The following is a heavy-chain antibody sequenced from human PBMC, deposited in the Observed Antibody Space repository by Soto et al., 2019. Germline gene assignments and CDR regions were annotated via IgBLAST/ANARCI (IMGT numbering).Heavy chain of an antibody. CDR2: IIPIFGTA. CDR1: GGTFNSYA. V-gene: IGHV1-69*06. J-gene: IGHJ6*02. CDR3: ARALYSNYNYYYYGMDV. Sequence: SVKVSCKASGGTFNSYAISWVRQAPGQGLEWMGGIIPIFGTANYAQKFQGRVTISADKSTSTVYMELSSLRSEDTAVYYCARALYSNYNYYYYGMDVWGQGTTVTVSS. D-gene: IGHD4-4*01.